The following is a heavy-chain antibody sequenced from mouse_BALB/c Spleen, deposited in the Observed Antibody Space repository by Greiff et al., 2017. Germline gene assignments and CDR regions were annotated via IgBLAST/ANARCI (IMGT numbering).Heavy chain of an antibody. D-gene: IGHD1-1*01. J-gene: IGHJ1*01. CDR1: GFSLTGYG. CDR2: IWGDGST. Sequence: VQRVESGPGLVAPSQSLSITCTVSGFSLTGYGVNWVRQPPGKGLEWLGMIWGDGSTDYNSALKSRLSISKDNSKSQVVLKMNSLQTDDTARYYCARESDYYGSRYFDVWGAGTTVTVSS. CDR3: ARESDYYGSRYFDV. V-gene: IGHV2-6-7*01.